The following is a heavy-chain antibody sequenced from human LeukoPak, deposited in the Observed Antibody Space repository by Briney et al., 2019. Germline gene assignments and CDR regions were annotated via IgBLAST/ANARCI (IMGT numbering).Heavy chain of an antibody. CDR2: INPDGSST. CDR3: ARDSADLYR. J-gene: IGHJ5*02. Sequence: GGSLRLSCAASGFIFSSYWMHWVRPAPGKGLVWVARINPDGSSTSYEDSVKGRFTVSRDTAKNTVYLQMHSLRAEDTAVYYCARDSADLYRWGQGTLVTVSS. V-gene: IGHV3-74*01. CDR1: GFIFSSYW. D-gene: IGHD3-3*01.